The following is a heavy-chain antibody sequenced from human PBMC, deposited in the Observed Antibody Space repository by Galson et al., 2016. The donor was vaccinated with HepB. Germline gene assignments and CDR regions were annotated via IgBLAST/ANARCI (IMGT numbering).Heavy chain of an antibody. CDR2: IWYDGSNK. J-gene: IGHJ3*02. CDR1: GFTFSNYG. Sequence: SLRLSCAASGFTFSNYGMHWVRQAPGKGLEWVAVIWYDGSNKYYADSVKGRFTISRDNSKNTLYLQMNSLRAEDTAVYYCANSKYTSPRGTFDIWGQGTMVTVSS. V-gene: IGHV3-33*08. D-gene: IGHD6-19*01. CDR3: ANSKYTSPRGTFDI.